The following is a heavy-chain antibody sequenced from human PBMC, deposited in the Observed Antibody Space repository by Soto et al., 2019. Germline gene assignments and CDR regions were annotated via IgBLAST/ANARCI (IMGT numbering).Heavy chain of an antibody. D-gene: IGHD2-21*01. CDR2: FDPEDGET. V-gene: IGHV1-24*01. CDR3: ATVVADKGTAAYYQGMAV. CDR1: GYTLTELS. Sequence: ASLKVACKVSGYTLTELSMQWVRQAPGKGLEWMGGFDPEDGETIYAQKFQGRVTMTEDTSTDTAYMELSSLRSEDTAVYYCATVVADKGTAAYYQGMAVLGQGTTVTVSS. J-gene: IGHJ6*02.